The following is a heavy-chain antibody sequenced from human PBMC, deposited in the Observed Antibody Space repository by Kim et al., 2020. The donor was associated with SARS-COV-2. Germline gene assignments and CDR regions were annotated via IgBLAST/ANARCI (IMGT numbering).Heavy chain of an antibody. CDR2: INNNTGNP. V-gene: IGHV7-4-1*02. Sequence: ASVKVSCKASGYTFTSYAMNWVRQAPGQGLEWMGGINNNTGNPTYAQGFTGRFVFSLDTSVSTAYLQISSLKAEDTAIYYCARDWKHTIFGVVITYSAFDIWGQGTMVTVSS. D-gene: IGHD3-3*01. J-gene: IGHJ3*02. CDR1: GYTFTSYA. CDR3: ARDWKHTIFGVVITYSAFDI.